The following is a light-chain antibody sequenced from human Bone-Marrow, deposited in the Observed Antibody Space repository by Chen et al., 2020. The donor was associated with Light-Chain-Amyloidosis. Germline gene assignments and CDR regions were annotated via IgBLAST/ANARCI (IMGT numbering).Light chain of an antibody. CDR1: SSNIGINT. CDR3: AAWDDSLNGSV. V-gene: IGLV1-44*01. Sequence: QSVLTQPPSASGTPGQRVTISCSGSSSNIGINTINWYRQLPGTAPKLLIYSDDQRPSGVPDRFSGSKSGPSASLAISGLQSDDEADYYCAAWDDSLNGSVFGTGTKVTVL. J-gene: IGLJ1*01. CDR2: SDD.